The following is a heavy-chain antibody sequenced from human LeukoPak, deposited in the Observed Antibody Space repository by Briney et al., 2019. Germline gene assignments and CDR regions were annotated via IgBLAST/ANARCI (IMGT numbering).Heavy chain of an antibody. CDR3: ATELSGDGFDI. D-gene: IGHD2-15*01. CDR1: GFTFSSYW. CDR2: IKQDGSET. V-gene: IGHV3-7*01. J-gene: IGHJ3*02. Sequence: GGSLRLSRAVSGFTFSSYWLHWVGPAPPRGVAWVALIKQDGSETYYVDSVKGRVTISRDNAKNSLYLQMNSLRVEDTAVYYCATELSGDGFDIWGQGTRVTVSS.